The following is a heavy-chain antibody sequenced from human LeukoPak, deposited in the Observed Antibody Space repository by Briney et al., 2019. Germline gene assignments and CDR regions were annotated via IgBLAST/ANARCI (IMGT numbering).Heavy chain of an antibody. Sequence: ASVKVSCKASGYTFTGYYMHWVRQAPGQGLEWMGWINPNSGGTNYAQKFQGRVTMTRGTSISTAYMELSRLRSDDTAVYYCASHIVVVVAAIFSGDDAFDIWGQGTMVTVSS. CDR2: INPNSGGT. CDR3: ASHIVVVVAAIFSGDDAFDI. CDR1: GYTFTGYY. J-gene: IGHJ3*02. V-gene: IGHV1-2*02. D-gene: IGHD2-15*01.